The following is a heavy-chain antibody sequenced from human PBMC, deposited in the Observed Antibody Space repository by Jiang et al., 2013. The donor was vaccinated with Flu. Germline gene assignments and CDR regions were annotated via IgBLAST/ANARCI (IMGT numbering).Heavy chain of an antibody. CDR2: INTNTGNP. CDR1: GYTFTNYA. CDR3: ARARGRDYYYAMDV. J-gene: IGHJ6*02. V-gene: IGHV7-4-1*02. D-gene: IGHD5-12*01. Sequence: QSGSELKKPGASVKVSCKASGYTFTNYAMKWVRQAPGQGLEWMGWINTNTGNPTYAQDFTGRFVFSLDTSVTTAYLQISSLKAEDTAVYYCARARGRDYYYAMDVWGQGTTVTVSS.